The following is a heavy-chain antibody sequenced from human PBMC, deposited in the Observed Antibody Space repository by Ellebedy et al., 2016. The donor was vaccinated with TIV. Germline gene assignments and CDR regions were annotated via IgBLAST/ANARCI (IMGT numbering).Heavy chain of an antibody. CDR3: VRVMWPVPGPVDPFDY. CDR2: ITGGGDTT. Sequence: PGGSLRLSCAASGFTFSSHGMAWVRQAPGKGLEWLSGITGGGDTTYYADSGKVRFTISRDNSKNTLFLQLSSLRAEDTAVFYCVRVMWPVPGPVDPFDYWGQGTPVTVSS. V-gene: IGHV3-23*01. J-gene: IGHJ4*02. D-gene: IGHD6-19*01. CDR1: GFTFSSHG.